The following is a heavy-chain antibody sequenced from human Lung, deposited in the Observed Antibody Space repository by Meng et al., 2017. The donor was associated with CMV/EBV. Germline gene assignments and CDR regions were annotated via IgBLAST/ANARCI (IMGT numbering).Heavy chain of an antibody. CDR2: ITSSSTFI. V-gene: IGHV3-21*01. Sequence: ESLKISCAASGFTFNSDAMSWVRQAPGKGLEWVSSITSSSTFIYNADSLRGRFTISRDDAKNSLYLQMNSLRAEDTAVYFCARSTSLHDSIKEWGPGTRVNGAS. J-gene: IGHJ4*02. CDR1: GFTFNSDA. D-gene: IGHD4-11*01. CDR3: ARSTSLHDSIKE.